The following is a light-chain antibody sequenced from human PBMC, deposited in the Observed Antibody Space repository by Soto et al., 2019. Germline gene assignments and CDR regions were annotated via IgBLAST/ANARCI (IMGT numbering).Light chain of an antibody. CDR3: AAWDDSLKGVV. J-gene: IGLJ2*01. Sequence: QSVLTQPLSASGTPGQRVTISCSGSNSNIESNTVNWYQQLPGTAPKLLIYRNNQRPSGVPDRFSGSRSGTSASLAISGLQSEDEADYYCAAWDDSLKGVVFGGGTKLTVL. CDR1: NSNIESNT. V-gene: IGLV1-44*01. CDR2: RNN.